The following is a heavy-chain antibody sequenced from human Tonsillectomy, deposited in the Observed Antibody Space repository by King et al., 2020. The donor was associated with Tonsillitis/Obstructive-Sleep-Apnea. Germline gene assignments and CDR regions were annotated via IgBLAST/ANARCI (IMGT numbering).Heavy chain of an antibody. Sequence: QLVQSGAEVKKPGESLRISCKGSGYSFTSYWINWVRQMPGKGLEWMGRIDPSDSYINYSPSFQGHVTISADKSISTAYLQWSSLKASDTAIYYCASTGDLYGSGNYFSNAMDVWGQGITVTVSS. CDR2: IDPSDSYI. CDR3: ASTGDLYGSGNYFSNAMDV. V-gene: IGHV5-10-1*01. J-gene: IGHJ6*02. CDR1: GYSFTSYW. D-gene: IGHD3-10*01.